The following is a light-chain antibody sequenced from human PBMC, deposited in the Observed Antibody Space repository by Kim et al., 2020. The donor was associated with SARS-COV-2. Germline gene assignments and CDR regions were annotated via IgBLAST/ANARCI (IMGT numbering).Light chain of an antibody. CDR2: RNN. CDR3: SAWDSSLSAWV. CDR1: NNIVGNQG. Sequence: QTARSPCTGTNNIVGNQGAAWVQKNQGHPPNLLSYRNNNRPSGISERFSASRSGDTASLTITGLQPEDETAYYCSAWDSSLSAWVFGGGTQLTVL. J-gene: IGLJ3*02. V-gene: IGLV10-54*02.